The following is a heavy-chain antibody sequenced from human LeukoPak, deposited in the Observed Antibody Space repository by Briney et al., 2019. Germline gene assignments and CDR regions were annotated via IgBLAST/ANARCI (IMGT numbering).Heavy chain of an antibody. CDR1: GFTFSSYA. D-gene: IGHD3-16*02. CDR3: ASAYYDYVWGSYRYTFDY. CDR2: ISGSGGST. Sequence: GGSLRLSCAASGFTFSSYAMSWVRQAPGKGLEWVSAISGSGGSTYYADSVKGRFTISRDNAKNSLYLQMNSLRAEDTAVYYCASAYYDYVWGSYRYTFDYWGQGTLVTVSS. J-gene: IGHJ4*02. V-gene: IGHV3-23*01.